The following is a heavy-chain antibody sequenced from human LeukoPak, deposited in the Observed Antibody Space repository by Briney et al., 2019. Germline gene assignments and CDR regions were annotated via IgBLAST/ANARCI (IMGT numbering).Heavy chain of an antibody. V-gene: IGHV4-34*01. CDR2: INHSGST. CDR1: GRSFSGYY. CDR3: ARRSDYGRTATFDY. D-gene: IGHD4-17*01. Sequence: SETLSLTCAVYGRSFSGYYWSWIRQPPGKGLEWIGEINHSGSTNYNPSLKSRVTISVDTSKNQFSLKLSSVTAADTAVYYCARRSDYGRTATFDYWGQGTLVTVSS. J-gene: IGHJ4*02.